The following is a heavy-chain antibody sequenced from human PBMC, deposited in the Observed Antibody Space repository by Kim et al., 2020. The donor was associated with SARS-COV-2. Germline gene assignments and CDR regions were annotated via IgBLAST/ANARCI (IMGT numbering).Heavy chain of an antibody. D-gene: IGHD3-16*01. CDR2: GSEK. CDR3: ASRLYVDY. V-gene: IGHV3-7*01. J-gene: IGHJ4*02. Sequence: GSEKYYVDSVKGLFTISRDNAKDSLYLQMNSLRGEVTAVYYCASRLYVDYWGQGTLVTVSS.